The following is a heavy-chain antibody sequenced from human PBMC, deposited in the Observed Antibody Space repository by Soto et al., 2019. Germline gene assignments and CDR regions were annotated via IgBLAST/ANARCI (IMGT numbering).Heavy chain of an antibody. CDR3: AKDAVGATHTHLYFDY. J-gene: IGHJ4*02. D-gene: IGHD1-26*01. V-gene: IGHV3-23*01. CDR2: ISGSGGST. Sequence: GGSLRLSCADPGFTFISYAMSWVRQAPGKGLEWVSAISGSGGSTYYADSVKGRFTISRDNSKNTLYLRMNSLRAEDTAVYYCAKDAVGATHTHLYFDYWGQGTLVTVSS. CDR1: GFTFISYA.